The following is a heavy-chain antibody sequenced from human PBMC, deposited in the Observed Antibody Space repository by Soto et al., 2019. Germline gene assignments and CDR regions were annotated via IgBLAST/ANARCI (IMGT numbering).Heavy chain of an antibody. J-gene: IGHJ4*02. CDR2: FHYSGST. V-gene: IGHV4-39*02. Sequence: KPSETLSLTCTVSGGSISSRDSYWGWIRQPPGKGLEWIGSFHYSGSTYYNPSLKSRVTISVDTSKNQLSLRVTSVTAADTAVYYCAKDSGRGSADYYFDYWGQGTLVTVSS. CDR3: AKDSGRGSADYYFDY. D-gene: IGHD2-15*01. CDR1: GGSISSRDSY.